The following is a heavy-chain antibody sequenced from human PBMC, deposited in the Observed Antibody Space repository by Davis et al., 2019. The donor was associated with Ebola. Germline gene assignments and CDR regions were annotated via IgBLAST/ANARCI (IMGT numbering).Heavy chain of an antibody. J-gene: IGHJ6*02. CDR2: ISWNSGSI. CDR1: GFTFDDYA. V-gene: IGHV3-9*01. Sequence: PGGSLRLSCAASGFTFDDYAMHWVRQAPGKGLEWVSGISWNSGSIGYAHSVKGRFTISRDNAKNSLYLQMNSLRAEDTALYYCATALLWGPRYYYYGMDVWGQGTTVTVSS. D-gene: IGHD1-26*01. CDR3: ATALLWGPRYYYYGMDV.